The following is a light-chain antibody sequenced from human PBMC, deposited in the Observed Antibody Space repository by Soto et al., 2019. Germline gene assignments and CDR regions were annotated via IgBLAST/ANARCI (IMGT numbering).Light chain of an antibody. V-gene: IGKV3D-20*02. CDR1: QSVSSSY. CDR3: QQYGNWLIT. CDR2: DAS. J-gene: IGKJ5*01. Sequence: IVLTQSPAILALSPGDSATLSCKASQSVSSSYLAWYQHKPGQAPRLLIYDASNRATGIPARFSGSGSGTDFTLTISSLQSEDFAVYYCQQYGNWLITFGQGTRLEI.